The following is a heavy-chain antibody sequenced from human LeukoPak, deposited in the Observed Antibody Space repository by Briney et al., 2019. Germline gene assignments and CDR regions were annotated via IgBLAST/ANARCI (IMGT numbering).Heavy chain of an antibody. J-gene: IGHJ4*02. D-gene: IGHD7-27*01. Sequence: SVRVSCKAAGGCFSSNILSWVRQAPGQGLEWMGGIITNVGTPTYTQKFQGRVTVTADESTSTIYLVVDSLRSDDTAVYYCARLVNWGPLGDYWGQGTLVTVSS. CDR2: IITNVGTP. V-gene: IGHV1-69*13. CDR3: ARLVNWGPLGDY. CDR1: GGCFSSNI.